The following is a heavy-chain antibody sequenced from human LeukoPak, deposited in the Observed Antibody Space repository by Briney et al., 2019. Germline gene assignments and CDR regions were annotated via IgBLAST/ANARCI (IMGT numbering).Heavy chain of an antibody. D-gene: IGHD6-13*01. CDR1: GFSLTTNGMC. V-gene: IGHV2-70*11. J-gene: IGHJ6*02. CDR2: IDWDDDK. Sequence: SGPALVKPTQTLTLTCTFSGFSLTTNGMCVSWIRQSPGKALEWLARIDWDDDKYYSTSLKTRLSISKDTSKNQVVLTVADVDPLDTATYYCARVRAAGAYYYGLDVWGQGTTVTVSS. CDR3: ARVRAAGAYYYGLDV.